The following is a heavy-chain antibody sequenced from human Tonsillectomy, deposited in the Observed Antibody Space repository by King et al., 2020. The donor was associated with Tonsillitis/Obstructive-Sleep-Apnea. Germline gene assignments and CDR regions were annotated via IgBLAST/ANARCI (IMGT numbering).Heavy chain of an antibody. CDR3: AKLVALRDTYLDY. CDR2: ISASGGST. Sequence: VQLVESGGGLVQPGGSLRLSCAASGFTFSSYAMTWVRQAPGKGLEWVSAISASGGSTYYADSVRGRFTISRDNSKSTLYLQMNSLRAEDTAVYYCAKLVALRDTYLDYWGQGTLVTVSS. D-gene: IGHD5-12*01. CDR1: GFTFSSYA. V-gene: IGHV3-23*04. J-gene: IGHJ4*02.